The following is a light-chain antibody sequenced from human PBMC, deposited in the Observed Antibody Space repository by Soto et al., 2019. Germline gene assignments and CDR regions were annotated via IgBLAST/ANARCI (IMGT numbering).Light chain of an antibody. Sequence: EIVLTQSPATLSLSPGERATLSCRASQSVSSYLAWHQQKPGQAPRLLIYDASNRATGIPARFSGSGSGTDFTLTISSLEPEDFAVYYCQQRSTWPTFGGGTKVEIK. J-gene: IGKJ4*01. CDR2: DAS. V-gene: IGKV3-11*01. CDR3: QQRSTWPT. CDR1: QSVSSY.